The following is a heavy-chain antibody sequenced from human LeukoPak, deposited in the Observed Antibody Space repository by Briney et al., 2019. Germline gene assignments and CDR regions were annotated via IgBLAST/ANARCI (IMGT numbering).Heavy chain of an antibody. CDR1: GFTFNKFA. D-gene: IGHD6-13*01. V-gene: IGHV3-23*01. CDR3: AKDYEYNSNTWYFH. CDR2: IIENGGET. J-gene: IGHJ4*02. Sequence: HSGGSLRLSCAASGFTFNKFAMSWVRQAPGRGQEWVSGIIENGGETYYADSVRGRFTISRDNSKNTLYLQMNSLRAEDTAVYYCAKDYEYNSNTWYFHWGRGTLVSVSS.